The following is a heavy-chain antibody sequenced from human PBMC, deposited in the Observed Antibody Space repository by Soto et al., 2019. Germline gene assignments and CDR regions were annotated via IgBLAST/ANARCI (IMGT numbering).Heavy chain of an antibody. CDR2: INLNSGGT. J-gene: IGHJ6*02. CDR3: ARDHYTIFGYYYGMDV. CDR1: GYTFTGYY. D-gene: IGHD3-3*01. V-gene: IGHV1-2*04. Sequence: ASVKVSCKASGYTFTGYYMHWVRQAPGQGLEWMGWINLNSGGTNYAQKFQGWVTMTRDTSISTAYMELSRLRSDDTAVYYCARDHYTIFGYYYGMDVWGQGTTVTVSS.